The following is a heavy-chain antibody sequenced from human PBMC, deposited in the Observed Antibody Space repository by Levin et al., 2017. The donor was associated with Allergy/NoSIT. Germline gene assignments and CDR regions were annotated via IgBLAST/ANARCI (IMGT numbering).Heavy chain of an antibody. V-gene: IGHV4-59*01. CDR1: GGSISSFY. CDR2: IYYSGST. CDR3: ARKSSSGWFYFDY. J-gene: IGHJ4*02. Sequence: SETLSLTCTVSGGSISSFYWSWIRQPPGKAMEWIGYIYYSGSTDYNPFLKSRVTISVDTSKNQFSLQLTSVTAADTAVYYCARKSSSGWFYFDYWGQGTLVTVSS. D-gene: IGHD6-19*01.